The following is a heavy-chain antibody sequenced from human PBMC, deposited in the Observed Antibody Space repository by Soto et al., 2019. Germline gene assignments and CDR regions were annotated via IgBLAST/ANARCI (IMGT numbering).Heavy chain of an antibody. V-gene: IGHV3-23*01. D-gene: IGHD1-26*01. CDR2: ISGSGDTT. J-gene: IGHJ4*02. CDR3: AKDSSGSSLYYFDY. CDR1: GFTFTSYA. Sequence: PGGSLRLSCAASGFTFTSYAMSWVRQAPGKGLEWVAGISGSGDTTYFTDSVKGRFTISRDNSKNTLYLQMNSLRAEDTAVYYCAKDSSGSSLYYFDYWGQGTLVTVSS.